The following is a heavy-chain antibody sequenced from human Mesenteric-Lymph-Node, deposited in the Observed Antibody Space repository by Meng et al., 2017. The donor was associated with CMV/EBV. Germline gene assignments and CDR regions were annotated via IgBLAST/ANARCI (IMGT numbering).Heavy chain of an antibody. CDR2: IYPGDSDT. CDR3: ARQGIAAAGSGVCYYYYYGMDV. J-gene: IGHJ6*02. V-gene: IGHV5-51*01. CDR1: GYSFTSYW. Sequence: GGSLRLSCKGSGYSFTSYWIGWVRQMPGKGLEWMGIIYPGDSDTRYSPSFQGQVTIPADKSISNAYLQWSSLKASDTAMNYCARQGIAAAGSGVCYYYYYGMDVWGQGTTVTVSS. D-gene: IGHD6-13*01.